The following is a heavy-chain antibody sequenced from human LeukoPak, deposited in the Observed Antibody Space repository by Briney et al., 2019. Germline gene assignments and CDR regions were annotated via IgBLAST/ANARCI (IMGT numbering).Heavy chain of an antibody. CDR1: GGSFSGYY. CDR3: ARSKLATNDY. V-gene: IGHV4-34*01. J-gene: IGHJ4*02. CDR2: INRSGST. Sequence: PWETLSLTCAVYGGSFSGYYWSWIRQPPGKGLEWIGEINRSGSTNYNPSLKSRVTISVDTSKNQFSLKLSSVTAADTAVYYCARSKLATNDYWGQGDMATDSS. D-gene: IGHD5-12*01.